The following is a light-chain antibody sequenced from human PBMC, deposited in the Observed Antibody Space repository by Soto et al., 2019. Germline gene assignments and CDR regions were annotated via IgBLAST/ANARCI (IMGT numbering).Light chain of an antibody. CDR3: QQYRSSPPEFT. Sequence: EIALTQSPGTLSLSAGERATLSCRASQTISSNYLAWYQQKPGHAPRLLIFGASYRATGIPDRFSGSGSGTDFTLTISRLEPEDFAVYYCQQYRSSPPEFTFGPGTKVDIK. CDR2: GAS. V-gene: IGKV3-20*01. J-gene: IGKJ3*01. CDR1: QTISSNY.